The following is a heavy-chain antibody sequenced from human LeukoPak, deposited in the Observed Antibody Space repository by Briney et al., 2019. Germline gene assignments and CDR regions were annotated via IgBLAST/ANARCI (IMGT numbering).Heavy chain of an antibody. Sequence: SETLSLTCTVSGGSISSYYWSWIRQTPGKGLEWVWYIYYSGSTNYNPSLKSRVTISVDTSMNQFSLKLSSVTAADTAVYYCARGPAGCSYGHPGYYYYMDVWGKGTTVTVSS. CDR2: IYYSGST. CDR3: ARGPAGCSYGHPGYYYYMDV. D-gene: IGHD5-18*01. CDR1: GGSISSYY. V-gene: IGHV4-59*01. J-gene: IGHJ6*03.